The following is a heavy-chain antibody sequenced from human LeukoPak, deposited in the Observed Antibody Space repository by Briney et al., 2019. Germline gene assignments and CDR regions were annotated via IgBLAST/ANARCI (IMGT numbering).Heavy chain of an antibody. V-gene: IGHV3-23*01. CDR2: ISGSGGST. Sequence: GGSLRLSCAASGFTFSSYAMSWVRQAPGKGLEWVSAISGSGGSTYYAASVKGRFTISRDNSKNTLYLQMNSLRAEDTDEYYCAETPLGRYFDSWGQGTLVTVSS. J-gene: IGHJ4*02. CDR1: GFTFSSYA. CDR3: AETPLGRYFDS.